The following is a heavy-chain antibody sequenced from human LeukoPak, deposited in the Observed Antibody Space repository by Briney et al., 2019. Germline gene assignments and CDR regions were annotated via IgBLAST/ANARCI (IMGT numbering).Heavy chain of an antibody. V-gene: IGHV4-39*01. D-gene: IGHD4-23*01. CDR3: ARHDGGNSGFDAFDI. CDR1: GGSISSSSYY. Sequence: PSETLSLTCTVSGGSISSSSYYWGWIRQPPGKGLEWIGSIYYSGSTYYNPSLKSRVTISVDTSKNQFSLKLSSVTAADTAVYYCARHDGGNSGFDAFDIWGQGTMVTVSS. CDR2: IYYSGST. J-gene: IGHJ3*02.